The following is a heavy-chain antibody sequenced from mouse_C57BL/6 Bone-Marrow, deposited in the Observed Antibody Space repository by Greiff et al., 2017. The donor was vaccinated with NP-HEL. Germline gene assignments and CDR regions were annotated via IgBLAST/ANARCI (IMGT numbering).Heavy chain of an antibody. D-gene: IGHD2-3*01. CDR2: IDPANGNT. CDR1: GFNIKNTY. V-gene: IGHV14-3*01. Sequence: EVMLVESVAELVRPGASVKLSCTASGFNIKNTYMHWVKQRPEQGLEWIGRIDPANGNTKYAPKFQGKATITADTSSNTAYLQLSSLTSEDTAIYYCAIWDGYYDYFDYWGQGTTLTVSS. CDR3: AIWDGYYDYFDY. J-gene: IGHJ2*01.